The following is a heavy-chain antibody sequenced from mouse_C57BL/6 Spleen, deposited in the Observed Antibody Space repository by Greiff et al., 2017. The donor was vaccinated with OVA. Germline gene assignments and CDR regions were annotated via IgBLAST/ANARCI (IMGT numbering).Heavy chain of an antibody. CDR3: ARLDSGTAMDY. D-gene: IGHD4-1*01. CDR1: GYTFTSYW. Sequence: QVQLQQPGAELVKPGASVKLSCKASGYTFTSYWMHWVKQRPGQGLEWIGMIHPNSGSTNYNEKFKSKATLTVDKSSSTAYMQLSSLTSEDSAVYYCARLDSGTAMDYWGQGTSVTVSS. CDR2: IHPNSGST. V-gene: IGHV1-64*01. J-gene: IGHJ4*01.